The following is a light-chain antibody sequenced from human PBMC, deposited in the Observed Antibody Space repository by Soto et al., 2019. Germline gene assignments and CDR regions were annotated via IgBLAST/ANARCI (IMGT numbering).Light chain of an antibody. Sequence: QSVPTQPASVSGSPGQSITISCTGTSSDVGSYNLVSWYQQHPGKAPKLMIYEGSKRPSGVSNRFSGSKSGNTASLTISGLQAEDEADYYCCSYAGSSTWVFGGGTKLTVL. V-gene: IGLV2-23*01. CDR2: EGS. CDR1: SSDVGSYNL. CDR3: CSYAGSSTWV. J-gene: IGLJ2*01.